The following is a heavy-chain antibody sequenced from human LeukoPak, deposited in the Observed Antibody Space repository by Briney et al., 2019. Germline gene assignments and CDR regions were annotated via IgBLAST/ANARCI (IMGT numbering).Heavy chain of an antibody. CDR2: INHSGST. CDR3: AREPWTTPGY. V-gene: IGHV4-34*01. J-gene: IGHJ4*02. D-gene: IGHD3/OR15-3a*01. Sequence: SETLSLTCAVYGGSFSGYYWSWIRQPPGKGLEWIGEINHSGSTNYNPSLKSRVTISVDTSKNQFSLKLSSVTAADTAVYYCAREPWTTPGYWGQGTLVTVSS. CDR1: GGSFSGYY.